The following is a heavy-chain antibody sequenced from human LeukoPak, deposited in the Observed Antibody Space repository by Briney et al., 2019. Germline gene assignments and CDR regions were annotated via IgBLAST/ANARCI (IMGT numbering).Heavy chain of an antibody. CDR3: ATTCSGGSCYLFDY. Sequence: GASVKVSCKVSGYTLTELSMHWVRQAPGKGLEWMGGFDPEDGETIYAQKFQGRVTMTEDTSTDTAYMELSSLRSEDTAVYYCATTCSGGSCYLFDYWGRGTLVTVSS. CDR2: FDPEDGET. V-gene: IGHV1-24*01. CDR1: GYTLTELS. D-gene: IGHD2-15*01. J-gene: IGHJ4*02.